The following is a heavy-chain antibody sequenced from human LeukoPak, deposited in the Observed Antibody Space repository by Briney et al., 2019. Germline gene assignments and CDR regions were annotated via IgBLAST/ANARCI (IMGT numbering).Heavy chain of an antibody. Sequence: GRSLRLSCAASGFTVSSNYVSWVRQAPGKGLEWVSVIYGGGSTYYADSVKGRFTISRDNSKNTLYLQMNSLRAEDTAMYYCARDPDWFDPWGQGTLVIVSS. J-gene: IGHJ5*02. CDR1: GFTVSSNY. V-gene: IGHV3-53*01. CDR2: IYGGGST. CDR3: ARDPDWFDP.